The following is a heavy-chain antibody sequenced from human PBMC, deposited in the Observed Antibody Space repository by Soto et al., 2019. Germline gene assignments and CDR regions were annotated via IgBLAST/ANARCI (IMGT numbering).Heavy chain of an antibody. CDR3: ARVWSSGWYNY. CDR2: INHSGST. V-gene: IGHV4-34*01. Sequence: SXTLSLTCAVYAGSFSGYYWKCIRQPPGKGLEWIGEINHSGSTNYNPSLKSRVTISVDTSKNQFSLNLSSVTAADTAVYYCARVWSSGWYNYWGQGTLVTVSS. D-gene: IGHD6-19*01. J-gene: IGHJ4*02. CDR1: AGSFSGYY.